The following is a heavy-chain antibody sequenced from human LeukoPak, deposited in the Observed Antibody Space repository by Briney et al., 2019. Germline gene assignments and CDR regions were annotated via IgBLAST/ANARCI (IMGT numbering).Heavy chain of an antibody. D-gene: IGHD5-18*01. CDR1: GFTFSSYE. J-gene: IGHJ6*03. CDR2: ISSSGSTI. V-gene: IGHV3-48*03. Sequence: GGSLRLSCAASGFTFSSYEMNWVRQAPGKGLEWVSYISSSGSTIYYADSVKGRFTISRDNAKHSLYLQMNSLRAEDTAVYYCARGGYSYGYYYYYYMDVWGKGTTVTISS. CDR3: ARGGYSYGYYYYYYMDV.